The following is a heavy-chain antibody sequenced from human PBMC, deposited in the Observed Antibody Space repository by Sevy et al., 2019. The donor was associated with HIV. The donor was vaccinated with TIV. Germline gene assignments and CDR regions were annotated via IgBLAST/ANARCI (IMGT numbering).Heavy chain of an antibody. CDR2: ISSNGGST. Sequence: GGSLRLSCSASGFTFSSYAMHWVRQAPGKGLEYVSAISSNGGSTYYADSVKGRFTISRDNSKNTLYLQMSSLRAEDTAVYYCVKGPTLFGVVTYPHGMDVWGQGTTVTVSS. V-gene: IGHV3-64D*06. CDR1: GFTFSSYA. D-gene: IGHD3-3*01. CDR3: VKGPTLFGVVTYPHGMDV. J-gene: IGHJ6*02.